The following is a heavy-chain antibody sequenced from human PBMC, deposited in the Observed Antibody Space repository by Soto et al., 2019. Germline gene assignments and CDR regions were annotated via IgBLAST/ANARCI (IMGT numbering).Heavy chain of an antibody. V-gene: IGHV3-23*01. CDR3: AIATTVYNYGTYYYYYGMDV. CDR2: ISGSGSDT. D-gene: IGHD5-18*01. J-gene: IGHJ6*02. CDR1: GFTFSSYA. Sequence: GGSLRLSCAASGFTFSSYAMTWVRLAPGKGLEWVSGISGSGSDTYYADSVKGRFTISRDNSKNTLDLHMNSLRAEDTAAYYCAIATTVYNYGTYYYYYGMDVWGQGTTVTVSS.